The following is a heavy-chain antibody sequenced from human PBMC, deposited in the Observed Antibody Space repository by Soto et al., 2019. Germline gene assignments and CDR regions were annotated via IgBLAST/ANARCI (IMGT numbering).Heavy chain of an antibody. V-gene: IGHV1-69*01. CDR1: GGTFSSYA. Sequence: QVQLVQSGAEVKKPGSSVKVSCKASGGTFSSYAISWVRQAPGQGLEWMGGIIPIFGTANYAQKFQGRVTITADESTSTAYMERSSLRSEDTAVYYCAIQRTYSSSYYYGMDVWGQGTTVTVSS. D-gene: IGHD6-6*01. CDR3: AIQRTYSSSYYYGMDV. J-gene: IGHJ6*02. CDR2: IIPIFGTA.